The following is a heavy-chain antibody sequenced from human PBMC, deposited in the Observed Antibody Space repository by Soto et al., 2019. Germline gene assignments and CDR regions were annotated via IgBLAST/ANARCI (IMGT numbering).Heavy chain of an antibody. D-gene: IGHD2-15*01. V-gene: IGHV3-23*01. CDR2: LSGSGGST. J-gene: IGHJ6*02. CDR1: GFTFSSYA. Sequence: LRLSCAASGFTFSSYAMSWVRQSPGKGLEWVSALSGSGGSTFYADSVKGRFTISRDNSKNTLYLQMNSLTAEDTAVCYCAKDQVADQPYYYYGMDVWGQGTTVTVSS. CDR3: AKDQVADQPYYYYGMDV.